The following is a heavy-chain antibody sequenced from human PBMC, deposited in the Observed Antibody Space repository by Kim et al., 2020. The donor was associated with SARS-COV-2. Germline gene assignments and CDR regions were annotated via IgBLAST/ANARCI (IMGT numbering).Heavy chain of an antibody. Sequence: ASVKVSCKASGYTFTGYYMHWVRRAPGQGLEWMGRINPKSGSTNYAQKFQGRVTMTRDTSISAAYMELSRLRSDDTAVYYCARMHSSPSRAYDYWGQGTL. CDR1: GYTFTGYY. CDR2: INPKSGST. D-gene: IGHD6-6*01. V-gene: IGHV1-2*06. CDR3: ARMHSSPSRAYDY. J-gene: IGHJ4*02.